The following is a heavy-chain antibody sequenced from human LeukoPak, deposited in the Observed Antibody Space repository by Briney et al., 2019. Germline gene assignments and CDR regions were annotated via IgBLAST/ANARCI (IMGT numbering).Heavy chain of an antibody. D-gene: IGHD7-27*01. J-gene: IGHJ4*02. CDR1: GFTFSSYA. V-gene: IGHV3-23*01. CDR2: ISGSGGST. CDR3: AKNGDLSDSDYFDF. Sequence: GGTLRLSCAASGFTFSSYAVGWVRRGPGKGLERVSAISGSGGSTYYADSVKGRFTISRDNSKNTLYLQMNSLRAEDTAGYYCAKNGDLSDSDYFDFWGQGTLVTVSS.